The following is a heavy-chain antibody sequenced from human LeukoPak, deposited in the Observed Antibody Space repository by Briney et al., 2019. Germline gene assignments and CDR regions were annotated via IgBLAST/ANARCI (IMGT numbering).Heavy chain of an antibody. Sequence: KPSETLSLTCTVSGGSISSSSYYWGWIRQPPGKGLEWIGSIYYSGSTYYNPSLKSRVTISVDTSKNQFSLKLSSVTAADTAVYYCARERNGVPWNWFDPWGQGTLVTVSS. D-gene: IGHD1-1*01. J-gene: IGHJ5*02. V-gene: IGHV4-39*07. CDR3: ARERNGVPWNWFDP. CDR1: GGSISSSSYY. CDR2: IYYSGST.